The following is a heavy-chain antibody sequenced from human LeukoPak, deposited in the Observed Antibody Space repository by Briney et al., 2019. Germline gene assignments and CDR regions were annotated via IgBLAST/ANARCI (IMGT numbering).Heavy chain of an antibody. D-gene: IGHD6-13*01. Sequence: ASVKVSCKASGYTFTSYGISWVRQAPGQGLEWMGWISAYNGNTNYAQKLQGRVTMTTDTSTSTAYMELRSLRSDDTAVYYCARDIIHEQLANNWFDPWGQGTLVTVSS. V-gene: IGHV1-18*01. CDR1: GYTFTSYG. CDR3: ARDIIHEQLANNWFDP. CDR2: ISAYNGNT. J-gene: IGHJ5*02.